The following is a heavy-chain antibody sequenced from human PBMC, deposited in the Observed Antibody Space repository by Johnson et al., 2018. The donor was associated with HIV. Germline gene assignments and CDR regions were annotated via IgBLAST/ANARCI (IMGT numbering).Heavy chain of an antibody. J-gene: IGHJ3*02. Sequence: QVQVVESGGGVVQPGRSLRLSCAASGFTFSSYAMHWVRQAPGKGLEWVAVISYDGSNKYYADSVKGRFTISRDNSKNTLYLQMNSLRAEDTAVYYCAEGNHGIWGQGTMVTVSS. D-gene: IGHD2/OR15-2a*01. CDR1: GFTFSSYA. V-gene: IGHV3-30*04. CDR3: AEGNHGI. CDR2: ISYDGSNK.